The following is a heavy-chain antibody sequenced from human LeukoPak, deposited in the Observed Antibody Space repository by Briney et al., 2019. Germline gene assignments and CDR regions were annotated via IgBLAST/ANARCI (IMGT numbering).Heavy chain of an antibody. D-gene: IGHD2-8*01. Sequence: GGSLRLSCAASGFTFSSYGMHWVRQAPGKGLEWVAFIRYDGSNKYYADSVKGRFTISRDNSKNTLYLQMNSLRAEDTAVYYCAREGYYLFDYWGQGTLVTVSS. CDR3: AREGYYLFDY. V-gene: IGHV3-30*02. CDR2: IRYDGSNK. J-gene: IGHJ4*02. CDR1: GFTFSSYG.